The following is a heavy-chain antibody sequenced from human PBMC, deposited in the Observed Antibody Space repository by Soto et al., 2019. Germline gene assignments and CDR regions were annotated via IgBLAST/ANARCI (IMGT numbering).Heavy chain of an antibody. CDR1: RGSVSSGGYY. CDR2: IYYNGIT. J-gene: IGHJ4*02. CDR3: ARARFYGSERTVFDF. D-gene: IGHD3-10*01. Sequence: QVQLQESGPGLVKPSQTLSLTCTVSRGSVSSGGYYWSWIRQHPGKGLEWIGYIYYNGITDYNPSLKSRLIISVDTFKNQFSLILSSVTAADTAVYYCARARFYGSERTVFDFWGQGTLVTVSS. V-gene: IGHV4-31*03.